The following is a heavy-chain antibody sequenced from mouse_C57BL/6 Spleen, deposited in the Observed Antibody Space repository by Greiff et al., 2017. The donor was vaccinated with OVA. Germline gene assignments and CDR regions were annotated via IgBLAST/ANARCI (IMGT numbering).Heavy chain of an antibody. J-gene: IGHJ3*01. Sequence: VQLQQSGAELVRPGASVKLSCTASGFNIKNDYMHWVKQRPEQGLEWIGWIDPENGDTEYASKFQGKATITADTSSNTAYLQLSSLTSEDTAVYYCTTPLTGTYGFAYWGQGTLVTVSA. D-gene: IGHD4-1*01. CDR1: GFNIKNDY. V-gene: IGHV14-4*01. CDR3: TTPLTGTYGFAY. CDR2: IDPENGDT.